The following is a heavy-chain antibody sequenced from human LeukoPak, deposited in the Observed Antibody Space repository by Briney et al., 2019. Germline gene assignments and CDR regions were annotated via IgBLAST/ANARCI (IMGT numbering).Heavy chain of an antibody. CDR3: ARVADTAMVPFDY. CDR2: INPNSGGT. J-gene: IGHJ4*02. Sequence: ASVKVSCKASGYTFTGYYMHWVRQAPGQGLEWMGWINPNSGGTNYAQKFLGRVTMTRDTSISTAYMELSRLRSDDTAVYHCARVADTAMVPFDYWGQGSLVTVSS. CDR1: GYTFTGYY. V-gene: IGHV1-2*02. D-gene: IGHD5-18*01.